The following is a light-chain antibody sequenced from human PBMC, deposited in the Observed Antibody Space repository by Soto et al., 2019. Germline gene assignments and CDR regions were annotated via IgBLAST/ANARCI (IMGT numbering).Light chain of an antibody. CDR3: QKYNSAPLT. Sequence: DIQMTQSPSSLSASLGDRVTITCRASQGIGVYLAWFQQKPGNVPKLLIYAASTLQSGVPSRFSGSGSGTDFTLTISSRQPEEVATYYCQKYNSAPLTFGGGTKVEIK. CDR1: QGIGVY. CDR2: AAS. V-gene: IGKV1-27*01. J-gene: IGKJ4*01.